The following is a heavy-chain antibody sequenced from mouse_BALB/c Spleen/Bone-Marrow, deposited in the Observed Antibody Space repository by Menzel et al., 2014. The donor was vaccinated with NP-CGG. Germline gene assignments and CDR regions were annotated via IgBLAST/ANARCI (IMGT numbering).Heavy chain of an antibody. D-gene: IGHD2-4*01. CDR2: IWPGGST. CDR1: GFSLISYG. V-gene: IGHV2-9*02. CDR3: ARDLNYDYDVGAMDY. J-gene: IGHJ4*01. Sequence: QVQLQQSGPGLEESSQSLSISCTVSGFSLISYGVHWIRQRPGKGLEWLGVIWPGGSTNYNSALMSRLSISKDNSKSQVFLKMNNLQSDDTAMYYCARDLNYDYDVGAMDYWGQGTSVTVSS.